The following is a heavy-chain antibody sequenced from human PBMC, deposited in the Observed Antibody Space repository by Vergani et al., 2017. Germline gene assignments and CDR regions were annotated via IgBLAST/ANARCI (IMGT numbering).Heavy chain of an antibody. CDR1: GGSVSSGSYY. V-gene: IGHV4-61*10. CDR3: ARSVSAAXLDY. J-gene: IGHJ4*02. CDR2: IYYSGST. D-gene: IGHD6-13*01. Sequence: QLQLQESGPGLVKPSETLSLTCTVSGGSVSSGSYYWSWIRQPAGKGLEWIGYIYYSGSTNYNPSLKSRVTISVDTSKNQFSLKLSSVTAADTAVYYCARSVSAAXLDYWGQGTLVTVSS.